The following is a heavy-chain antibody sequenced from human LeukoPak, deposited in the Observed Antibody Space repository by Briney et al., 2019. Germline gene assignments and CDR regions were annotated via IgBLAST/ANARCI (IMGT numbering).Heavy chain of an antibody. J-gene: IGHJ4*02. CDR2: SSTYNGNT. D-gene: IGHD5-12*01. Sequence: AAVKVSCKASGYTFSTYGVTWVRQAPGQGLEWMGWSSTYNGNTNYTQKFQGRVTMTTNTSTSTAYMELRSLRSDDTAVYYCARTSHYVDIAATIPYGIYYFDYWGQGPLVTVSS. CDR1: GYTFSTYG. CDR3: ARTSHYVDIAATIPYGIYYFDY. V-gene: IGHV1-18*01.